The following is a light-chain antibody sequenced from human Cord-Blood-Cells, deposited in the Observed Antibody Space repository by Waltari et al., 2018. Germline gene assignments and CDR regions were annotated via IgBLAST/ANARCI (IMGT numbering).Light chain of an antibody. CDR3: QSYNGSNWV. V-gene: IGLV6-57*01. Sequence: NFMLTQPHSVSESPGKTVTISCTRSSGSIASNYVQWYQQRPGRSPTTVIYEDNQRPSGVPDGVSGSTDSSTNTASLTIHGLKTEEEADYYSQSYNGSNWVFGGGTKQTVL. CDR2: EDN. CDR1: SGSIASNY. J-gene: IGLJ3*02.